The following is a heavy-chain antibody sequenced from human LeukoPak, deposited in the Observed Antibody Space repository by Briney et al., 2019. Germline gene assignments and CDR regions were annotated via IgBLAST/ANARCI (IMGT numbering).Heavy chain of an antibody. CDR2: INPNSGGT. Sequence: GASVKVSCKASGYTFTGYYMHWVRQAPGQGLEWMGWINPNSGGTNHAQKFQGRVTMTRDTSISTAYMELSRLRSDDTAVYYCARGSGDRTLDYWGQGTLVTVSS. D-gene: IGHD3-10*01. CDR3: ARGSGDRTLDY. J-gene: IGHJ4*02. V-gene: IGHV1-2*02. CDR1: GYTFTGYY.